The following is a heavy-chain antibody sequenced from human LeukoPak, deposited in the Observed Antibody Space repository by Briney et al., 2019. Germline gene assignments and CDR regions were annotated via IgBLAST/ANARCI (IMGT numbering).Heavy chain of an antibody. CDR2: INPNTGGT. CDR3: ARARITMVRGVRGNWFDP. J-gene: IGHJ5*02. Sequence: ASVTVSCKASGYTFTGYYVHWVRQAPGQGLEWMGWINPNTGGTNYAQKFQGRVTMTRDTSISTAYMELSRLRSDDTAVYYCARARITMVRGVRGNWFDPWGQGTLVTVSS. V-gene: IGHV1-2*02. CDR1: GYTFTGYY. D-gene: IGHD3-10*01.